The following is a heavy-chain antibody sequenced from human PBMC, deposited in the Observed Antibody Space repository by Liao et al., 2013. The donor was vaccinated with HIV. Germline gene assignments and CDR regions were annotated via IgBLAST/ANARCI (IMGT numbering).Heavy chain of an antibody. CDR3: ARGRWWDLLGAFDL. D-gene: IGHD1-26*01. Sequence: QVQLQESGPGLVKPSETLSLSCSVSGGSLSSYYWTWIRQPPGKRLEWIGCIYESGNTYYNPSLKSRVTISVDTSKNQFSLRLTSVTAADTAVYYCARGRWWDLLGAFDLWGQGTMIT. CDR1: GGSLSSYY. CDR2: IYESGNT. J-gene: IGHJ3*01. V-gene: IGHV4-59*01.